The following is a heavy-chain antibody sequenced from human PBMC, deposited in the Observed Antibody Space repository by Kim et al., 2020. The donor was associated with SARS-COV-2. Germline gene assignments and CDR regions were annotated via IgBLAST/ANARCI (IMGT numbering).Heavy chain of an antibody. J-gene: IGHJ4*02. Sequence: SVKGRFTISRDNSKNTLYLQMNSLRAEDTAVYYCAKPALEWLLSLYYFDYWGQGTLVTVSS. CDR3: AKPALEWLLSLYYFDY. V-gene: IGHV3-23*01. D-gene: IGHD3-3*01.